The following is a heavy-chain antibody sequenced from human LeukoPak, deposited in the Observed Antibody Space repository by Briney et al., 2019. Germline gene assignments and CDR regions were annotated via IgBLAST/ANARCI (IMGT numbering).Heavy chain of an antibody. J-gene: IGHJ5*02. D-gene: IGHD2-2*01. CDR2: IYSSGST. CDR3: AREGRGYCSSTSCYDGFDP. CDR1: GFTVSSNY. Sequence: GGSLRLSCAASGFTVSSNYMSWVRQAPGKGLEWVSVIYSSGSTYYADSVKGRFTISRDNSENTLYLQMNSLRAEDTAVYYCAREGRGYCSSTSCYDGFDPWGQGTLVTVSS. V-gene: IGHV3-53*01.